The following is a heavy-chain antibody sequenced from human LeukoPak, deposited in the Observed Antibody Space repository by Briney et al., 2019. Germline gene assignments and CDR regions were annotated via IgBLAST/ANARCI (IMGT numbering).Heavy chain of an antibody. Sequence: TTSETLSLTCTVSGGSISGSTYHWGWIRQPPGKGLEWIGSIYFSGSTYYNPSLKSRVTISVDTSKNQFSLRLSSVTAADTAVYYCARLGDTQFDYWGRGTLVTVSS. V-gene: IGHV4-39*01. CDR2: IYFSGST. J-gene: IGHJ4*02. CDR3: ARLGDTQFDY. D-gene: IGHD3-16*01. CDR1: GGSISGSTYH.